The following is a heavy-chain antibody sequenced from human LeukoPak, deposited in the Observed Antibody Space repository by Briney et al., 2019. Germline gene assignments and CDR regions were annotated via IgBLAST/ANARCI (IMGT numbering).Heavy chain of an antibody. CDR2: INPNSGGT. J-gene: IGHJ4*02. CDR1: GYTFTGYY. Sequence: ASVKVSCKASGYTFTGYYMHWVRQAPGQGLEWMGWINPNSGGTNYAQKFQGRVTMTRDTSISTAYMELSRLRSDDTAVYYCARANSREYQLLFGYWGQGTLVTVSS. V-gene: IGHV1-2*02. CDR3: ARANSREYQLLFGY. D-gene: IGHD2-2*01.